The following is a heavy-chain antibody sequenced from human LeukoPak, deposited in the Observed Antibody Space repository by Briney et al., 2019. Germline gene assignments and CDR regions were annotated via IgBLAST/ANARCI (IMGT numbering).Heavy chain of an antibody. CDR3: ARKVGGGYLDY. CDR2: ISSNGANT. CDR1: GFTFSIYA. D-gene: IGHD1-26*01. V-gene: IGHV3-64*01. J-gene: IGHJ4*02. Sequence: GGSLRLSCAASGFTFSIYAIHWVRQAPGKGLEYVSAISSNGANTYYANSVKGRFTISRDNSKNTLYLQMGSLRAEDMAVYYCARKVGGGYLDYWDQGTLVTVSS.